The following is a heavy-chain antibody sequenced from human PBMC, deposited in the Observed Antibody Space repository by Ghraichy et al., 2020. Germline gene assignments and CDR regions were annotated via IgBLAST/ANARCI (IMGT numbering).Heavy chain of an antibody. D-gene: IGHD4-17*01. CDR2: IYTSGST. V-gene: IGHV4-61*02. J-gene: IGHJ4*02. CDR1: GGSISSGSYY. CDR3: ARAEDDYGDFDY. Sequence: SETLSLTCTVSGGSISSGSYYWSWIRQPAGKGLEWIGRIYTSGSTNYNPSLKSRVTISVDTSKNQFSLKLSSVTAADTAVYYCARAEDDYGDFDYWGQGTLVTVSS.